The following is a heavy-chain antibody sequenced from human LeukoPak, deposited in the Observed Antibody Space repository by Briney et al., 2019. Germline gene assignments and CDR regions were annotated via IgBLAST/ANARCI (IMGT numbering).Heavy chain of an antibody. V-gene: IGHV3-48*01. D-gene: IGHD3-10*01. J-gene: IGHJ6*02. CDR3: ARVGYGSGSFYPSYGMDV. CDR1: GFTFSGYS. Sequence: TGGSLRLSCAASGFTFSGYSVNWVRQAPGKGLEWVSYISGTSSTIYYADSVKGRFTISRDNGRNSLYLQMNSLRAEDTAVYYCARVGYGSGSFYPSYGMDVWGQGTTVTVSS. CDR2: ISGTSSTI.